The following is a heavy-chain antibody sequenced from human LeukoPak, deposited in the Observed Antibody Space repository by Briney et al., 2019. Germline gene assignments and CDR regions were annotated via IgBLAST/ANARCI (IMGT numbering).Heavy chain of an antibody. J-gene: IGHJ4*02. V-gene: IGHV4-39*01. Sequence: PSDTLSLTCTVSGGPITSNSHYWRWIRQPPGKGLEWIGSISYSGDTHYNPSLKSRVTLSVHTSKSQFSLNLSSLTAADTAVCYCARQPHYYDTSAYYPSHFDYWGLGTLVTVAS. D-gene: IGHD3-22*01. CDR3: ARQPHYYDTSAYYPSHFDY. CDR1: GGPITSNSHY. CDR2: ISYSGDT.